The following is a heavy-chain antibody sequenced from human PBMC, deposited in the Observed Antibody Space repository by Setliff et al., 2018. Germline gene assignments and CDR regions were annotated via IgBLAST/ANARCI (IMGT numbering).Heavy chain of an antibody. CDR1: GFTFSSYA. CDR2: ITTSGGST. D-gene: IGHD3-3*01. Sequence: SLRLSCAASGFTFSSYAMSWVRQTPGKGLEWVSAITTSGGSTYYADSVKGRFTISRDDSKNTLYLQMLSLRAEDTAVYYCAKGGSDFWSELDYWGQGTLVTVSS. J-gene: IGHJ4*02. V-gene: IGHV3-23*01. CDR3: AKGGSDFWSELDY.